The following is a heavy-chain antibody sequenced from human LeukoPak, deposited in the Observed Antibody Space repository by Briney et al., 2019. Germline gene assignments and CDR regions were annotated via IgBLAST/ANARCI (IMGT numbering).Heavy chain of an antibody. D-gene: IGHD2-15*01. J-gene: IGHJ4*02. CDR2: ISGSGGST. CDR1: GFTFSSYA. CDR3: ARDDLDCTGGTCYPDNY. Sequence: PGGSLRLSCAASGFTFSSYAMSWVRQAPGKGLEWVSAISGSGGSTYYADSVKGRFTISRDNSGNTLYLQMNSLRAEDTALYYCARDDLDCTGGTCYPDNYWGQGTLVAVSA. V-gene: IGHV3-23*01.